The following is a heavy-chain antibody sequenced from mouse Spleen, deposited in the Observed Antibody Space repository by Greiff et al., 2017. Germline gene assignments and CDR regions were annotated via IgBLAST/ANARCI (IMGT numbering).Heavy chain of an antibody. CDR1: GYTFTDYY. D-gene: IGHD2-3*01. CDR2: INPNNGGT. Sequence: EVQLQQSGPELVKPGASVKISCKASGYTFTDYYMNWVKQSHGKSLEWIGDINPNNGGTSYNQKFKGKATLTVDKSSSTAYMELRSLTSEDSAVYYCASFTDGYPSYFDVWGAGTTVTVSS. J-gene: IGHJ1*01. CDR3: ASFTDGYPSYFDV. V-gene: IGHV1-26*01.